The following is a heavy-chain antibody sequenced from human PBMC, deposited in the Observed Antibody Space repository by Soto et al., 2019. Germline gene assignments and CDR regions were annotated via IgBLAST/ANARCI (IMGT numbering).Heavy chain of an antibody. Sequence: PGGSLRLSCVASGFTLSRYWMSWVRQAPGKGLVWVSRINVDGSSTSYADSVKGRFTISRDNSKNTLYLQMNSLRAEDTAVYYCAKETISTSCCNWFDPWGQGTLVTVSS. D-gene: IGHD2-2*01. CDR2: INVDGSST. CDR1: GFTLSRYW. J-gene: IGHJ5*02. V-gene: IGHV3-74*01. CDR3: AKETISTSCCNWFDP.